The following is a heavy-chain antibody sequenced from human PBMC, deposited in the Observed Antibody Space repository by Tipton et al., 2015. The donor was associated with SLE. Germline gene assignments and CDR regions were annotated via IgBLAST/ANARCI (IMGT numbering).Heavy chain of an antibody. CDR3: ARGAGIAAAATRFDY. J-gene: IGHJ4*02. V-gene: IGHV4-59*01. CDR1: GFTFSDYS. D-gene: IGHD6-13*01. Sequence: LRLSCAVSGFTFSDYSMNWFRQAPGKGLEGIGSIYYSGRTYYNPSLKSRVTISVDTSKNQFSLKLSSVTAADTAVYYCARGAGIAAAATRFDYWGQGTLVTVSS. CDR2: IYYSGRT.